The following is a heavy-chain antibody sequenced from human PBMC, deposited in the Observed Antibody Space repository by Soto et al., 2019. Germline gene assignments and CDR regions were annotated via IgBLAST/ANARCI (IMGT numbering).Heavy chain of an antibody. CDR2: MYHSGNT. J-gene: IGHJ5*02. Sequence: SETLSLTCAVSGYSIRSGYYWGWIRQPPGKGLEWIGYMYHSGNTHYNPSLESRVTISLNTSKNQFSLKLSSVTPADTAVYYCAQWAATGLNSWFDPWGQGTLVTVSS. V-gene: IGHV4-38-2*01. CDR3: AQWAATGLNSWFDP. D-gene: IGHD6-13*01. CDR1: GYSIRSGYY.